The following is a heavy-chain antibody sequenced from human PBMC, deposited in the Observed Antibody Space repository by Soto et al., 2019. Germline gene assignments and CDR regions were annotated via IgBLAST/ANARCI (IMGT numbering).Heavy chain of an antibody. CDR3: ARRSSRGPQLGFDP. V-gene: IGHV3-53*01. J-gene: IGHJ5*02. Sequence: EVQLVESGGGLIQPGGSLRLSCAASGFTVSSNYMSWVRQAPGKGLEWVSVIYSGGSTYYADSVKGRFTISRDNSKNTPYLQMNSLRAEDTAVYYCARRSSRGPQLGFDPWGQGTLVTVSS. CDR2: IYSGGST. CDR1: GFTVSSNY. D-gene: IGHD6-13*01.